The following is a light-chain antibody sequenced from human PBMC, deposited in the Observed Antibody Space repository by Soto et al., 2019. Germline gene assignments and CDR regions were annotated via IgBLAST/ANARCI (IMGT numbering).Light chain of an antibody. V-gene: IGKV3-20*01. CDR2: AAS. CDR1: QSLSSSH. J-gene: IGKJ2*01. Sequence: EIVLTQSPGTLSLSPGERATLSCRASQSLSSSHVVWYQQKPGQAPRLLIYAASRRATGIPDRFSGSGSATEYTLTISRLEPEDFAVYYCQQQGTFGQGTKLEIK. CDR3: QQQGT.